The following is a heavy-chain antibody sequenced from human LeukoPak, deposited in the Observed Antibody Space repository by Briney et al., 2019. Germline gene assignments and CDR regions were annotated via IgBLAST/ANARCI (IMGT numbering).Heavy chain of an antibody. D-gene: IGHD6-13*01. Sequence: ASVKVSCTASGYTFTGYYMHWVRQAPGQGLEWMGWINPNSGGTNYAHKFQGRVTMTRDTSISTAYMELSRLRSDDTAVYYCARVRQQLVRDFDYWGQGTLVTVSS. V-gene: IGHV1-2*02. J-gene: IGHJ4*02. CDR3: ARVRQQLVRDFDY. CDR2: INPNSGGT. CDR1: GYTFTGYY.